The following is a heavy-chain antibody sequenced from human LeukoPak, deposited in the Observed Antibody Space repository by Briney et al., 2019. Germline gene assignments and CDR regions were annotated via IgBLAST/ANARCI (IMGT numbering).Heavy chain of an antibody. CDR1: GYTLTELS. J-gene: IGHJ4*02. Sequence: ASVKVSCKVSGYTLTELSMHWVRQAPGKGLEWMGGFDPEDGETIYAQKFQGRVTMTTDTSTSTAYMELRSLRSDDTAVYYCARDQGSWLARYFDYWGQGTLVTVSS. CDR3: ARDQGSWLARYFDY. V-gene: IGHV1-24*01. CDR2: FDPEDGET. D-gene: IGHD6-13*01.